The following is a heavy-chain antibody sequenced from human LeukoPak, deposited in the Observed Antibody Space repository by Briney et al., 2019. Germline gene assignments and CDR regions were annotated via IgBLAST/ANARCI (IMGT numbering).Heavy chain of an antibody. V-gene: IGHV1-18*01. CDR3: ARDCSNGVCYPRDY. CDR2: ITTYNGDK. Sequence: GASVKVSCKASGYTLSGYGITWVRQAPGQGLEWVGWITTYNGDKKCSEKFQGRVTMTTDTSTSTYYMELRSLRSDDTAIYYCARDCSNGVCYPRDYWGQGTLVTVST. D-gene: IGHD2-8*01. J-gene: IGHJ4*02. CDR1: GYTLSGYG.